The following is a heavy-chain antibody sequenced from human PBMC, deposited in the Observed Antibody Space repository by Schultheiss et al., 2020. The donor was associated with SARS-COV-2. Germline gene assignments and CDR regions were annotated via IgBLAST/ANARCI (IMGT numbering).Heavy chain of an antibody. Sequence: SETLSLTCTVSGGSISSGYYWGWIRQPPGKGLEWIGSIYHSGSTYYNPSLKSRVTISVDTSKNQFSLKLSSVTAADTAVYYCARAPGAYATFDYWGQGTLVTVSS. V-gene: IGHV4-38-2*02. J-gene: IGHJ4*02. D-gene: IGHD2-2*01. CDR3: ARAPGAYATFDY. CDR2: IYHSGST. CDR1: GGSISSGYY.